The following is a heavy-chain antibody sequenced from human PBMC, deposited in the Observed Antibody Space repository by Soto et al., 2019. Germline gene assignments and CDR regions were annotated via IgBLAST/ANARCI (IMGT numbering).Heavy chain of an antibody. CDR3: AKDLIATVSAVISGYCHGLDV. J-gene: IGHJ6*02. Sequence: AACLFRFSNYDVHWVCQDRNKGLEWVAFISNDGTNQYYVDSVKGRFTISRDNSKNRLYLEMNSLRGEDTAVYYCAKDLIATVSAVISGYCHGLDVWGQPPAVTVPS. CDR2: ISNDGTNQ. D-gene: IGHD2-21*01. V-gene: IGHV3-30*18. CDR1: LFRFSNYD.